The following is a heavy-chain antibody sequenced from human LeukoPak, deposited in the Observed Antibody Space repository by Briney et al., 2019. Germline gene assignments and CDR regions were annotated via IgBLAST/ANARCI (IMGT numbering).Heavy chain of an antibody. J-gene: IGHJ4*02. CDR3: ASGGNSSYHDY. CDR2: INHSGST. V-gene: IGHV4-34*01. D-gene: IGHD6-19*01. Sequence: SETLSLTCALYGGSFSGYYSGWIRPPPAKGLEWIGGINHSGSTNHNPSLKSRVTISVDTPKNQFSLKLSSATAADPAVYYCASGGNSSYHDYWGQGTLVTLSS. CDR1: GGSFSGYY.